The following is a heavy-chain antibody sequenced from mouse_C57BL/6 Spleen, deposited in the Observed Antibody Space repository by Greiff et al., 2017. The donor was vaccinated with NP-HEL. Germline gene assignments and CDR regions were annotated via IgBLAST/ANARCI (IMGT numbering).Heavy chain of an antibody. CDR3: ARGGKTGLPFAY. D-gene: IGHD3-1*01. CDR2: INPSNGGT. CDR1: GYTFTGYW. Sequence: QVQLQQPGTELVKPGASVKLSCKASGYTFTGYWMHWVKQRPGQGLEWIGNINPSNGGTNYNEKFKSKATLTVDKSSSTAYMQLSSLTSEDSAVYYCARGGKTGLPFAYWGQGTLVTVSA. V-gene: IGHV1-53*01. J-gene: IGHJ3*01.